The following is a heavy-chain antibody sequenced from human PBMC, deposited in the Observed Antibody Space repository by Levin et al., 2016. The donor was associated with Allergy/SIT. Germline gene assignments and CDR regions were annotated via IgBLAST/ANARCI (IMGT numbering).Heavy chain of an antibody. D-gene: IGHD5-12*01. CDR1: GFGLSTWD. V-gene: IGHV3-13*01. CDR3: ARDRYSGHDTLFDL. Sequence: GESLKISCTASGFGLSTWDMHWVRQLKGKGLEWVSRISNNAETDYPDSVKGRFVISRDTAKNSLYLQMHNLRGEDSAVYFCARDRYSGHDTLFDLWGQGILVTVSP. J-gene: IGHJ4*02. CDR2: ISNNAET.